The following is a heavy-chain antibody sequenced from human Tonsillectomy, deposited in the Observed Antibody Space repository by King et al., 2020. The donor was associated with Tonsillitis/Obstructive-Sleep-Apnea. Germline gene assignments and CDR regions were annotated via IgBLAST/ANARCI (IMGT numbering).Heavy chain of an antibody. J-gene: IGHJ5*02. CDR2: IYHSGST. V-gene: IGHV4-31*03. Sequence: VQLQESGPGLVKPSQTLSLTCTVSGGSXNTGGYYWSWLRQFPGKGLEWIGYIYHSGSTYHNPSLRSRVTISLDPSKNQFSLKLNSVTAADTAVYYFXXXXXGXXXXPXXRFDXXXQGT. CDR1: GGSXNTGGYY. CDR3: XXXXXGXXXXPXXRFDX.